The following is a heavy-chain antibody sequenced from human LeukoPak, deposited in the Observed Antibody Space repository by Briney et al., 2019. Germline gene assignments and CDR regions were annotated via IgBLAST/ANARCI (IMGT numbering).Heavy chain of an antibody. Sequence: SETLSLTCTVSGGSISSYYWSWIRQPPGKGLEWIGFIFYSGTTTYNPSLKSRVTVSVDTSKNQFSLKLSSVTAADTAVYYCARGGWNKFDYWGQGTLVTVSS. CDR1: GGSISSYY. V-gene: IGHV4-59*01. D-gene: IGHD3-22*01. CDR3: ARGGWNKFDY. J-gene: IGHJ4*02. CDR2: IFYSGTT.